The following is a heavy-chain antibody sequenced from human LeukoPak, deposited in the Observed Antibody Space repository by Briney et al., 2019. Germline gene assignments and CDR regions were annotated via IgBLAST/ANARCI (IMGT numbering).Heavy chain of an antibody. CDR3: VSFYYSAFFDS. CDR2: ISSSSTYT. Sequence: KPGGSLRLSCAASGFTFSDYYMSWIRQAPGKGLEWVSYISSSSTYTNHADSVKGRFTISRDDAKNTLYLQMNSLRAEDTAVYYCVSFYYSAFFDSWGQGTLVTVSS. V-gene: IGHV3-11*03. J-gene: IGHJ4*02. CDR1: GFTFSDYY. D-gene: IGHD4/OR15-4a*01.